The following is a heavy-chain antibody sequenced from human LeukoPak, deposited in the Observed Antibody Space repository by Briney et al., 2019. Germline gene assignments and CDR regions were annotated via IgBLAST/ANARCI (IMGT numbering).Heavy chain of an antibody. CDR1: GGSISSSNW. CDR2: IYHSGST. D-gene: IGHD3-10*01. CDR3: ASRITMVRGVHSAFDI. V-gene: IGHV4-4*02. J-gene: IGHJ3*02. Sequence: PSETLSLTCAVSGGSISSSNWWSWVRQPPGKGLEWIGEIYHSGSTNYNPSLKSRVTISVDKSKNQFSLKLSSATAADTAVYYCASRITMVRGVHSAFDIWGQGTMVTVSS.